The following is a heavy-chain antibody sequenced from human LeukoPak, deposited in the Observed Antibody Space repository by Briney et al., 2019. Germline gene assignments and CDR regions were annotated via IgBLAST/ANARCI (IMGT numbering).Heavy chain of an antibody. CDR2: INHSGST. CDR1: GGSFSGYY. D-gene: IGHD6-19*01. V-gene: IGHV4-34*01. J-gene: IGHJ4*02. CDR3: ARGKVAGTYYFDY. Sequence: SETLPLTCAVCGGSFSGYYWSWIRQPPGKGLEWIGEINHSGSTNYNPSLKSRVTISVDTSKNQFSLKLSSVTAADTAVYYCARGKVAGTYYFDYWGQGTLVTVSS.